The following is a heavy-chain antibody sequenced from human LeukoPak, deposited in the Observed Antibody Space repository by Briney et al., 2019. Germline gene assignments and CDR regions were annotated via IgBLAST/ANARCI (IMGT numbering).Heavy chain of an antibody. CDR1: GYTFTSYY. D-gene: IGHD2/OR15-2a*01. J-gene: IGHJ5*02. V-gene: IGHV1-46*01. CDR2: INPSGGST. CDR3: ARSMAAHNWFDP. Sequence: ASVKVSCKASGYTFTSYYMHWVRQAPGQGLEWMGIINPSGGSTSYAQKFQGRVTMTRDMSTSTVYMELSSLRSEDTAVYYCARSMAAHNWFDPWGQGTLVTVSS.